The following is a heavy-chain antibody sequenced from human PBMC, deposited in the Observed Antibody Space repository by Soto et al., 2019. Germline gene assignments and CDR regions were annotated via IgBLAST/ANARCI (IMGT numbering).Heavy chain of an antibody. CDR3: ASTPYCFTSGCYYTDY. J-gene: IGHJ4*02. V-gene: IGHV3-66*01. D-gene: IGHD2-2*01. Sequence: EVQLVESGGGLVQPGESLRLSCAASEFSVSSNYMSWVRQAPGKGLEWVSVIYASGTTYYADSVRGRFTISRDSSKNTLYLQMNSLRAEETAVYSCASTPYCFTSGCYYTDYWGQGTMVTVSS. CDR2: IYASGTT. CDR1: EFSVSSNY.